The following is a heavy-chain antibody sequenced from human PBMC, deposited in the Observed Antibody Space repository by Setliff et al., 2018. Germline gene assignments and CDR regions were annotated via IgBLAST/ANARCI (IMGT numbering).Heavy chain of an antibody. J-gene: IGHJ6*03. D-gene: IGHD3-3*01. Sequence: TLSLTCTVSDDSISSRHYYWSWIRQPAGKGLEWLGQIYTSWSTNYNPSLKGRATLSIDASKRQFSLKLTSVTAADTAVYYCVRMSGFQYMDVWGKGTTVTVSS. CDR2: IYTSWST. CDR3: VRMSGFQYMDV. CDR1: DDSISSRHYY. V-gene: IGHV4-61*09.